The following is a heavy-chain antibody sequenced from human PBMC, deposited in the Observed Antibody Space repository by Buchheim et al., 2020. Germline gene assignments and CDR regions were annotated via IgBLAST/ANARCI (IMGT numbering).Heavy chain of an antibody. CDR1: GGPISSSNW. Sequence: QVQLQESGPGLVKPSGTLSLTCAVSGGPISSSNWWSWVRQPPGKGLEWIGEIYHSGSPNFHPSLKSRVTISVDKSKTQFSLKLSSGTAADTGVCYCASGLARVAVAGHLRKWGQRTL. D-gene: IGHD6-19*01. CDR2: IYHSGSP. J-gene: IGHJ4*02. V-gene: IGHV4-4*02. CDR3: ASGLARVAVAGHLRK.